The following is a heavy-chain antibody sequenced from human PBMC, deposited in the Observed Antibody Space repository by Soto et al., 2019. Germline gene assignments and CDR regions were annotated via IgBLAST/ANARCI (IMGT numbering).Heavy chain of an antibody. V-gene: IGHV3-33*01. CDR1: GFTFSSYG. CDR2: IWYDGSNK. CDR3: ARSPQIVVAGTRFGYFDL. J-gene: IGHJ2*01. Sequence: QVQLEESGGGVVQPGRSLRLSCAASGFTFSSYGMHWVRQAPGKGLEWVAVIWYDGSNKYYADSVKGRFTISRDNSKNSLELQMNSRGAEDTAVYYCARSPQIVVAGTRFGYFDLWGRGTLVTVSS. D-gene: IGHD6-19*01.